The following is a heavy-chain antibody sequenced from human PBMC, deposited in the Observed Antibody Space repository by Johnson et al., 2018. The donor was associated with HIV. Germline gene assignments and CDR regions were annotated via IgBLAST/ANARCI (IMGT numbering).Heavy chain of an antibody. J-gene: IGHJ3*02. CDR2: ISSGAGTI. D-gene: IGHD2-15*01. Sequence: MQLVESGGGLVKPGGSLRLSCAASGFTFSDYYMSWIRQAPGKGLEWVSYISSGAGTIYYADSGGGRFTISRDNAKNSLYLQMNSLRAEDTAVYYCARDKCSGGSCYDDDVFDIWGQGTMVTVSS. CDR1: GFTFSDYY. V-gene: IGHV3-11*04. CDR3: ARDKCSGGSCYDDDVFDI.